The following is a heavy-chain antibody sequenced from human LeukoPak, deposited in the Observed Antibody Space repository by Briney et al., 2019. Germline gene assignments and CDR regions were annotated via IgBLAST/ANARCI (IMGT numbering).Heavy chain of an antibody. J-gene: IGHJ4*02. V-gene: IGHV3-66*01. CDR3: ARDRGYSGYDFDY. Sequence: GGSLRLSCAASGFTVSSNYMSWVRQAPGKGLEWVSVIYSGGSTYYAGSVKGRFTISRDNSKNTLYLQMNSLRAEDTAVYYCARDRGYSGYDFDYWGQGTLVTVSS. CDR1: GFTVSSNY. CDR2: IYSGGST. D-gene: IGHD5-12*01.